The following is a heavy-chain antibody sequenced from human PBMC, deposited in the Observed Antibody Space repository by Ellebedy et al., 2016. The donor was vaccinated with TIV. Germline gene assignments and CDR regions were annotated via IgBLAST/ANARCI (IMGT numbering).Heavy chain of an antibody. V-gene: IGHV4-39*07. CDR1: GGSISSSSYY. CDR3: TRGGTSYSDY. J-gene: IGHJ4*02. CDR2: IYYSGST. D-gene: IGHD1-1*01. Sequence: SETLSLTCTVSGGSISSSSYYWGWIRQSPGKGREWIGSIYYSGSTYYNPSLKSRITISVDTSKNQFSLKLSSVTAADTAMYYCTRGGTSYSDYWGQGTLVTVSS.